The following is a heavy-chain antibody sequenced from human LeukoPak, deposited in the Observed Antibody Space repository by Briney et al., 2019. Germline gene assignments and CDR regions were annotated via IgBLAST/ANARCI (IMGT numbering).Heavy chain of an antibody. CDR1: GYTFTSYY. CDR2: INPSGGST. J-gene: IGHJ5*02. CDR3: ARGGFPQGRYRGSNWFDP. D-gene: IGHD1-14*01. V-gene: IGHV1-46*01. Sequence: ASVKVSCKTSGYTFTSYYMHWVRQAPGQGLEWMGIINPSGGSTSYAQKFQGRVTMTRDTSTSTVYMELSSLRSEDTAVYYCARGGFPQGRYRGSNWFDPWGQGTLVTVSS.